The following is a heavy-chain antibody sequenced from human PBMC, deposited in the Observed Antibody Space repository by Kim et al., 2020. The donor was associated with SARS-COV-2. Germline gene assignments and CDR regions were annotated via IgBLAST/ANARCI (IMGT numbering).Heavy chain of an antibody. CDR1: GGSFSGYH. Sequence: SETLSLTCAVYGGSFSGYHWSWICQPPGKGLDWIGEINHSGSTNYNPSLKSRVTISVDTSKNQFSLKLRSVTAADTAVYYCARGRAGVVPGPILGIGPHYDYYVMDVWGQGTTVTVSS. CDR3: ARGRAGVVPGPILGIGPHYDYYVMDV. V-gene: IGHV4-34*01. CDR2: INHSGST. J-gene: IGHJ6*02. D-gene: IGHD2-2*02.